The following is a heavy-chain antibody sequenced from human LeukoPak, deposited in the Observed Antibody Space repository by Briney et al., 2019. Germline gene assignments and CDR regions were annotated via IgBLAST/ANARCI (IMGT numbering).Heavy chain of an antibody. CDR3: ARRSDYYDSSSYRY. CDR1: GYTFSTYD. CDR2: MNPNSGNT. D-gene: IGHD3-22*01. Sequence: ASVKVSCKASGYTFSTYDINWVRQATGQGLEWMGWMNPNSGNTGYAQKFQGRVTMTRDTSINSAYMELSNLTSGDTAVYYCARRSDYYDSSSYRYWGQGAPVTVSS. J-gene: IGHJ4*02. V-gene: IGHV1-8*01.